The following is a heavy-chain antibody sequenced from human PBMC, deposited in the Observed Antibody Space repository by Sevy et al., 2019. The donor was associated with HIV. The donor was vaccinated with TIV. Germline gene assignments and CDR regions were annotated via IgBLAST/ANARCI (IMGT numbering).Heavy chain of an antibody. V-gene: IGHV3-30*18. D-gene: IGHD3-16*01. CDR3: AKPGKFSWGYLEAFDF. Sequence: GGSLRLSCAASGFTFSKYGMHWVRQAPGKGLEWVAVISYDGGNKYYADSVKGRFTISKDNFKNTLYLQMNSLRAEDTAIYYFAKPGKFSWGYLEAFDFWGQGTIVTVSS. J-gene: IGHJ3*01. CDR1: GFTFSKYG. CDR2: ISYDGGNK.